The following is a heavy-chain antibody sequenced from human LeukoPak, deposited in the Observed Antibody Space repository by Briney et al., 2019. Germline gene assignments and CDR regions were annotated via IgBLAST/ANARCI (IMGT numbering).Heavy chain of an antibody. D-gene: IGHD6-19*01. CDR3: ARDRPSEAVAGTTDY. J-gene: IGHJ4*02. V-gene: IGHV1-18*04. CDR2: ISAYNGNT. CDR1: GYTFTSYD. Sequence: GASVKVSCKASGYTFTSYDISWVRQAPGQGLEWMGWISAYNGNTNYAQKLQGRVTMTTDTSTSTAYMELRSLRSDDTAVYYCARDRPSEAVAGTTDYWGQGTLVTVSS.